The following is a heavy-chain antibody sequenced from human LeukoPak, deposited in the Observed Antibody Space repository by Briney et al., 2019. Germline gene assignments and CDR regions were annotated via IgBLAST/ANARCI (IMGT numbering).Heavy chain of an antibody. CDR2: INPNSGGT. J-gene: IGHJ4*02. D-gene: IGHD3-22*01. CDR3: ARDWDYYDSSGYYYFDY. V-gene: IGHV1-2*02. Sequence: ASVKVSCKASGYTFTGYYMHWVRQAPGQGLEWMGWINPNSGGTNCAQKFQGRVTMTRDTSISTAYMELSRLRSDDTAVYYCARDWDYYDSSGYYYFDYWGQGTLVAVSS. CDR1: GYTFTGYY.